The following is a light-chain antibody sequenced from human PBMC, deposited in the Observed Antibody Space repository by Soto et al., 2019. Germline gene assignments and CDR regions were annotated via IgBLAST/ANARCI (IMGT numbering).Light chain of an antibody. Sequence: DVQMTQSPSSLSASVGDRVTITCRASQPISNYLNWYQQKAGEAPKXLIFGASSLQTGVPSKFSGSGYGTDVTIIIHNLHTDDGETYYGQQTHAVPLTFGQGTRLEIK. V-gene: IGKV1-39*01. CDR3: QQTHAVPLT. CDR1: QPISNY. CDR2: GAS. J-gene: IGKJ5*01.